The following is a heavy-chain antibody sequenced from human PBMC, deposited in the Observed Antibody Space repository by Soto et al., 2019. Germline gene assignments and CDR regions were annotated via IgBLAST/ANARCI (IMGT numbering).Heavy chain of an antibody. CDR1: GFTFSSYA. Sequence: EVQLLESGEGLVQPGGSLRLSCAASGFTFSSYAMSWVRQAPGKGLEWVSGISGSGGSPYYADSVKGRFTISRDTSKYTLYLQMNSLRAEDTAVYYCAKYPDYDFWSGYSGREYGMYVWGQGTTVTVSS. V-gene: IGHV3-23*01. J-gene: IGHJ6*02. D-gene: IGHD3-3*01. CDR2: ISGSGGSP. CDR3: AKYPDYDFWSGYSGREYGMYV.